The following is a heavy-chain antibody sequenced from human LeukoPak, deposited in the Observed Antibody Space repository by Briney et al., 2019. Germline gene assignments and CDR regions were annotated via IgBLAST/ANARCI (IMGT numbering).Heavy chain of an antibody. D-gene: IGHD3-3*01. CDR2: INTNGNIT. J-gene: IGHJ4*02. CDR1: GVTFSNYW. V-gene: IGHV3-74*01. Sequence: GGSLRLSCAASGVTFSNYWMHWVRQVPGKGLVWVSRINTNGNITTYVDSVKGRFTISRDNAKNMLYLQMSSLRAEDTAMYFCARDWSISGTWGQGTLVTVSS. CDR3: ARDWSISGT.